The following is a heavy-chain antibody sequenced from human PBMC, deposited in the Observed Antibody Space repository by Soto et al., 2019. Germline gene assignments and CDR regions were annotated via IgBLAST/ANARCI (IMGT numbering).Heavy chain of an antibody. Sequence: PGGSLRLSCVASGFTFFSSFMGWVRQAPGKGLQWVANINQDGGGTYYADSVKGRFTIPRDNAKNSLYLQMNSLRAEDTAVYYCARGWSSGYDDYWGQGTLVTVSS. V-gene: IGHV3-7*01. CDR2: INQDGGGT. D-gene: IGHD5-12*01. CDR3: ARGWSSGYDDY. CDR1: GFTFFSSF. J-gene: IGHJ4*02.